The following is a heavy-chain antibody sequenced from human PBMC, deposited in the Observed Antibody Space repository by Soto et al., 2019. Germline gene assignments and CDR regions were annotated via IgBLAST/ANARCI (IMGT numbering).Heavy chain of an antibody. V-gene: IGHV4-4*07. CDR3: ARDGSRSAYCSSTSCYTGVLDYYGMDV. Sequence: LSLTCTVSGGSISSYYWSWIRQPAGKGLEWIGRIYTSGSTNYNPSLKSRVTMSVDTSKNQFSLKLSSVTAADTAVYYCARDGSRSAYCSSTSCYTGVLDYYGMDVWGQGTTVTVSS. CDR2: IYTSGST. J-gene: IGHJ6*02. D-gene: IGHD2-2*02. CDR1: GGSISSYY.